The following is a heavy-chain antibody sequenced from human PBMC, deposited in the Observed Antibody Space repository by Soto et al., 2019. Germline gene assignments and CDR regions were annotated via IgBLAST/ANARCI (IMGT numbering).Heavy chain of an antibody. D-gene: IGHD3-16*02. J-gene: IGHJ4*02. CDR3: ARSYVWGSYQRYFDY. V-gene: IGHV4-34*01. Sequence: TCGVTGEAVSDYYLTWIRQPPGKELEWIGEINHSGSTNYNPSLKSRVTISLDTSKNQFSLKLSSVTAADTAMYYCARSYVWGSYQRYFDYWGQGSQVTVSS. CDR1: GEAVSDYY. CDR2: INHSGST.